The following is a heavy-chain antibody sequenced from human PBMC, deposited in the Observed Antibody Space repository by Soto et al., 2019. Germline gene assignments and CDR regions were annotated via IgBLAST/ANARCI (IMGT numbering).Heavy chain of an antibody. D-gene: IGHD3-3*01. CDR3: AATPLRITIFGVVITGNWFDP. V-gene: IGHV4-34*01. CDR2: INHSGST. CDR1: GGSFSGYY. Sequence: PSETLSLTCAVYGGSFSGYYWSWIRQPPGKGLERIGEINHSGSTNYNPSLKSRVTISVDTSKNQFSLKLSSVTAADTAVYYCAATPLRITIFGVVITGNWFDPWGQGTLVTVS. J-gene: IGHJ5*02.